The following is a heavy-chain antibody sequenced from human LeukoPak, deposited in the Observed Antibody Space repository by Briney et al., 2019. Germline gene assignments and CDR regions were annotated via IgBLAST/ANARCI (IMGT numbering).Heavy chain of an antibody. CDR3: ARAPSGYCSGGSCYSSWFDP. CDR1: GYTFTSNY. J-gene: IGHJ5*02. V-gene: IGHV1-46*01. D-gene: IGHD2-15*01. Sequence: GASVTVSCKASGYTFTSNYIHWVRQAPGQGLEWMGMIYPRDGSTSYAQKFQGRVTITRDTSASTAYMELSSLRSEDTAVYYCARAPSGYCSGGSCYSSWFDPWGQGTLVTVSS. CDR2: IYPRDGST.